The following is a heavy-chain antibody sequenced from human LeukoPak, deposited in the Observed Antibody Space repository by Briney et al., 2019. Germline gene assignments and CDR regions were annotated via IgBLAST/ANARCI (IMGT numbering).Heavy chain of an antibody. J-gene: IGHJ4*02. CDR3: VRVAWWGVAVVPAEYFDP. CDR2: IYYSGNT. Sequence: SETLSLTCSVSGASVASANYYWGWIRQPPGKGLDWIASIYYSGNTYYNPSLQSRVTISVDTSKNQFSLSLVSVTAADTAVYYCVRVAWWGVAVVPAEYFDPWGQGTLVTVSS. V-gene: IGHV4-39*07. D-gene: IGHD2-2*01. CDR1: GASVASANYY.